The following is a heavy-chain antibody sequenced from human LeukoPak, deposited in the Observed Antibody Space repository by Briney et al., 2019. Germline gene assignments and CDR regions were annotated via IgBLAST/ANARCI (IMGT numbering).Heavy chain of an antibody. V-gene: IGHV4-38-2*02. Sequence: SETLSLTCSVSGYSISSGYYWGWIRQPPGKGLEWIGSIYYSGSTYYNSSLKSRVTISVDTSKNQFSLKLSSVTAADTAVYYCARHGHDYYGSGSGGAFDIWGQGTMVTVSS. J-gene: IGHJ3*02. D-gene: IGHD3-10*01. CDR1: GYSISSGYY. CDR3: ARHGHDYYGSGSGGAFDI. CDR2: IYYSGST.